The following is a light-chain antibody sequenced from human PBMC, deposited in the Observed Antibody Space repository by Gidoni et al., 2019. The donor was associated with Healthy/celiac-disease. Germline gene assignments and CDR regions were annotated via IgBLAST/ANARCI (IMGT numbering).Light chain of an antibody. CDR3: QQCNSYSAT. CDR2: KAS. CDR1: QSISSW. J-gene: IGKJ2*01. V-gene: IGKV1-5*03. Sequence: DIQMTQSPSTLSASEGDRVTITCRASQSISSWLAWYQQKPGKAPKLLIYKASSLESGVPSRFSGSGSGTEFTLTISSLQPDDFATYYCQQCNSYSATFGQGTKLEIK.